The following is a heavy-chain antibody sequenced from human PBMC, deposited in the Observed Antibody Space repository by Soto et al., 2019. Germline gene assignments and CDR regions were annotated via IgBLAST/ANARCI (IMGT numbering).Heavy chain of an antibody. J-gene: IGHJ4*02. CDR2: ISSTTNYI. V-gene: IGHV3-21*06. CDR3: ARESEDLTSNFDC. CDR1: GFTFTRYS. Sequence: GGSLRLSCAASGFTFTRYSMNWVRQAPGKGLEWVSSISSTTNYIYYGDSMKGRFTISRDNAKNSLYLEMNSLRAEDTAVYYCARESEDLTSNFDCWGQGSLVTVSS.